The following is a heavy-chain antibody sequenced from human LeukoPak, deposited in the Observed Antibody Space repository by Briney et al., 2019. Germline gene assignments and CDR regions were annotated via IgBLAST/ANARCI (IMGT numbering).Heavy chain of an antibody. J-gene: IGHJ4*02. Sequence: GESLKISCKGSGYSFTSYWIGWVRQMPGKGLEWMGIIYPGDSDTRYSPSFQGQVTISADKSISTAYLQWSSLKASDTAIYYCARPAYYGSGNYYFDYWGQGTLVTVSS. CDR1: GYSFTSYW. CDR3: ARPAYYGSGNYYFDY. CDR2: IYPGDSDT. V-gene: IGHV5-51*01. D-gene: IGHD3-10*01.